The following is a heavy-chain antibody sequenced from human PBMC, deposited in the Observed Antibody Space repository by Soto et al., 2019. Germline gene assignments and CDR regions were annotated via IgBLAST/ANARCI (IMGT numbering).Heavy chain of an antibody. CDR2: MNTKSDHT. J-gene: IGHJ6*02. CDR3: ARTDGDLDV. D-gene: IGHD4-17*01. Sequence: ASVKVSCKASGYTFSSYDINWVRQATGQGLEWMGWMNTKSDHTGSAQKFQGRVTMTRDTSISTDYMELSSLRSEDTAIYYCARTDGDLDVWGQGTTVTVSS. V-gene: IGHV1-8*01. CDR1: GYTFSSYD.